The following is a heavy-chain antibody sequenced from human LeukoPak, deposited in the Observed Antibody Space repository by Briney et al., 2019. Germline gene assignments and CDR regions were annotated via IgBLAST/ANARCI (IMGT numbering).Heavy chain of an antibody. CDR3: ANYIRNVHYYMDV. D-gene: IGHD1-1*01. V-gene: IGHV1-2*02. CDR1: GYTFTGYY. J-gene: IGHJ6*03. CDR2: INPNSGGT. Sequence: GASLKVSCKASGYTFTGYYMHWVRPAPGQGLEWMGWINPNSGGTNYAQKFQGRVTMTRDTSISTAYMELSRLRSDDTAVYYCANYIRNVHYYMDVWGKGTTVIVSS.